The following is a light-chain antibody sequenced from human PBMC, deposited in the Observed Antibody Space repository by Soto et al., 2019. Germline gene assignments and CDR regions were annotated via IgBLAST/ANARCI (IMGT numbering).Light chain of an antibody. CDR1: RSVGSS. CDR2: GAS. CDR3: QQYNNWPPVT. Sequence: EIVLTQSPATLSLSPGDRATLSCRASRSVGSSLAWYQQKPGQAPRLLIYGASTRATGIPARFSGSGSGTEFTLTISSLQSEDFAVYYCQQYNNWPPVTFGQGTKVDIK. J-gene: IGKJ1*01. V-gene: IGKV3-15*01.